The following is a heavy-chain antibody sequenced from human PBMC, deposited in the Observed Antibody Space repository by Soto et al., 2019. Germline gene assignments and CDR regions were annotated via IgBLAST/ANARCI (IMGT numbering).Heavy chain of an antibody. J-gene: IGHJ4*02. D-gene: IGHD3-22*01. CDR3: ARIYDSSGYYPLDY. V-gene: IGHV1-8*01. CDR1: GYTFSSYA. CDR2: MNPGSGNT. Sequence: GASVKVSCKASGYTFSSYAMHWVRQAPGQGLEWMGWMNPGSGNTKYAQKFQGRVTMTRNTSISTAYMELSSLRSEDTAVYYCARIYDSSGYYPLDYWGQGTLVTVSS.